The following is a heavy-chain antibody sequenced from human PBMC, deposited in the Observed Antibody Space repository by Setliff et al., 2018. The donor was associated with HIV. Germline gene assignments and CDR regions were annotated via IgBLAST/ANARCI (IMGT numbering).Heavy chain of an antibody. D-gene: IGHD2-2*01. CDR1: TYTFSSYV. V-gene: IGHV1-18*01. CDR3: ATQRDIVMVPGQGGFAI. CDR2: ISVYNGNT. J-gene: IGHJ3*02. Sequence: ASVKVSCKASTYTFSSYVINWVRQAPGQGLEWMGRISVYNGNTIYAQKLQGRVIMTTDTSTSTAYMELRSLRSDDTAMYYCATQRDIVMVPGQGGFAIWAQGTMVTVSS.